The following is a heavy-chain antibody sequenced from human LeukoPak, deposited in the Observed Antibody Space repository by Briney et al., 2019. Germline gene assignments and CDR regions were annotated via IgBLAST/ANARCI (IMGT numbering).Heavy chain of an antibody. CDR3: ARLYPKGSFYFDY. J-gene: IGHJ4*02. CDR1: GGSISSSSYY. D-gene: IGHD3-10*01. Sequence: PSETLSLTCTVSGGSISSSSYYWGWIRQPPGKGLEWIGSIYYSGSTYYNPSLKSRVTISVDTSKNQFSLKLSSVTAADTAVYYCARLYPKGSFYFDYWGQGTLVTVSS. CDR2: IYYSGST. V-gene: IGHV4-39*01.